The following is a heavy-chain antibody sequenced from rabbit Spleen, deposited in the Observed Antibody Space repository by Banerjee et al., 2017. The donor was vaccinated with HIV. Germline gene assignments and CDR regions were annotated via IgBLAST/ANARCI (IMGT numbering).Heavy chain of an antibody. CDR3: ARAVNRYDGMDL. CDR1: GFSFSSSYW. CDR2: IYTDSGGSP. Sequence: QEQLEESGGDLVQPEGSLTLTCTASGFSFSSSYWICWVRQAPGKGLEWIACIYTDSGGSPYYASWAKGRFTISKTSSTTVTLQMTSLTAADTATYFCARAVNRYDGMDLWGPGTLVTVS. J-gene: IGHJ6*01. V-gene: IGHV1S45*01.